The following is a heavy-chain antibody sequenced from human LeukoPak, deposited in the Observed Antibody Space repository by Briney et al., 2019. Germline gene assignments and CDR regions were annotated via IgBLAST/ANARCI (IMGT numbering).Heavy chain of an antibody. J-gene: IGHJ6*03. CDR2: IYYSGST. D-gene: IGHD5-24*01. Sequence: PSETLSLTCTVSGGSISSYYWSWIRQPPGKGLEWIGYIYYSGSTNYNPSLKSRVTISVDTSKNQFSLKLSSVTAADTAVYYCARESGWLHPYYYYYYMDVWGKGTTVTVSS. CDR3: ARESGWLHPYYYYYYMDV. CDR1: GGSISSYY. V-gene: IGHV4-59*01.